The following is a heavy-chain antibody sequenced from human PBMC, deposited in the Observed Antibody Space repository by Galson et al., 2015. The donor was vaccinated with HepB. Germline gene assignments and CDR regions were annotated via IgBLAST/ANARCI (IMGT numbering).Heavy chain of an antibody. CDR3: ARDYYDSSGYYLSPGVY. CDR1: GFTFSSYS. CDR2: ISSSSSYI. V-gene: IGHV3-21*01. Sequence: SLRLSCAASGFTFSSYSMNWVRQAPGKGLEWVSSISSSSSYIYYADSVKGRFTISRDNAKNSLYLQMNSLRAEDTAVYYCARDYYDSSGYYLSPGVYWGQGTLVTVSS. J-gene: IGHJ4*02. D-gene: IGHD3-22*01.